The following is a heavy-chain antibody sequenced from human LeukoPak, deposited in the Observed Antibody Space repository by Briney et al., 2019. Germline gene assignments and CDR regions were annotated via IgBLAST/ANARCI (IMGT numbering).Heavy chain of an antibody. V-gene: IGHV3-23*01. CDR2: IAGSGGAT. CDR1: GFTFSSYA. D-gene: IGHD5-24*01. CDR3: AKTRGLGYNGPYFDY. J-gene: IGHJ4*02. Sequence: PGGPLRLSCAPSGFTFSSYAMAWVRQAPGKGLQWVSAIAGSGGATYYADSVKGRFAISRDNSKSTLYLQMNSLRADDTAVYYCAKTRGLGYNGPYFDYWGQGTLVTVSS.